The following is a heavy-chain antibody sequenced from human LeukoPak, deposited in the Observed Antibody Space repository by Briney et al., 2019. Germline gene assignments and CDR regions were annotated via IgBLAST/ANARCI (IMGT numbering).Heavy chain of an antibody. J-gene: IGHJ4*02. V-gene: IGHV3-23*01. CDR2: ISGSGGST. D-gene: IGHD3-16*01. CDR1: GFTFSSYA. Sequence: PGGSLRLSCAASGFTFSSYAMSWVRQAPGKGLEWVSAISGSGGSTYYADSVKGRFTISRDNSKNTLYPQMNSLRAEDTAVYYCAKATGSYGGGQYTYYFDYWGQGTLVTVSS. CDR3: AKATGSYGGGQYTYYFDY.